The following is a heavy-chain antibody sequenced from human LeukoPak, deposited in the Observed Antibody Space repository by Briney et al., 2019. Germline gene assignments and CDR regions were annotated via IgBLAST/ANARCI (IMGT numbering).Heavy chain of an antibody. CDR2: IHSSGSA. CDR1: GDSISSYY. J-gene: IGHJ2*01. D-gene: IGHD6-19*01. V-gene: IGHV4-59*01. CDR3: ARDLRFSSAWYDWYFDL. Sequence: SETLSLTCTVSGDSISSYYWTRIRQPPGKGLEWIGYIHSSGSANFNPSLKSRVTMSIDTSKNQFSLKLSSLTAADTAVYYCARDLRFSSAWYDWYFDLWGRGTLVTVSS.